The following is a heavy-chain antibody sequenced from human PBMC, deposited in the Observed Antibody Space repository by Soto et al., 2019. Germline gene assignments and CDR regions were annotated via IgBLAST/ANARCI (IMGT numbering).Heavy chain of an antibody. D-gene: IGHD4-17*01. V-gene: IGHV1-2*02. Sequence: QVQLVQSGAEVKKPGASVKVSCKASGYTFTGYQMHWVRQAPGQGLEWMGWINPNSGGTNYAQKFQGRVTMTRNTSISTAYMELSSLTSEDTAVYYCARDYGGNSGWFDPWGQGTLVTVSS. CDR2: INPNSGGT. CDR3: ARDYGGNSGWFDP. J-gene: IGHJ5*02. CDR1: GYTFTGYQ.